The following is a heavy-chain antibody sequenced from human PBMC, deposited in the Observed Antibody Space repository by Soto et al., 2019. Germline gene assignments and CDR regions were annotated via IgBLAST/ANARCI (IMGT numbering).Heavy chain of an antibody. Sequence: PGGSLRLSCAASGFTFSGSAMHWVRQASGKGLEWVGRIRSKANSYATAYAASVKGRFTISRDDSKNTAYLQMNSLKTEDTAVYYCTRQGGGYFDWLLGPDWGQGTLVTVSS. J-gene: IGHJ4*02. CDR3: TRQGGGYFDWLLGPD. CDR2: IRSKANSYAT. D-gene: IGHD3-9*01. CDR1: GFTFSGSA. V-gene: IGHV3-73*01.